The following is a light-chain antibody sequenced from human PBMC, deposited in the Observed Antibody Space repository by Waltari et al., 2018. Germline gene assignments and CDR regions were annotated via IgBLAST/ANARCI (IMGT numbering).Light chain of an antibody. V-gene: IGKV3-15*01. Sequence: EIVMTQSPATLSVSPGEGATLSCRASQGVSSNLAWYQQKPGQPPRLLLYGTSVRAAGIPARFSGSGSGTEFTLTISSLQSDDFALYYCQQYNNWPPWTFGQGTKVEIK. CDR1: QGVSSN. CDR3: QQYNNWPPWT. CDR2: GTS. J-gene: IGKJ1*01.